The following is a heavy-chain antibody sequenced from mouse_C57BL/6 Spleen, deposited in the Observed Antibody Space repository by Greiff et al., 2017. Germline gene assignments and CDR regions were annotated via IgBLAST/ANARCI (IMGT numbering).Heavy chain of an antibody. D-gene: IGHD1-2*01. J-gene: IGHJ4*01. V-gene: IGHV5-17*01. CDR1: GFTFSDYG. Sequence: VQLKESGGGLVKPGGSLKLSCAASGFTFSDYGMHWVRQAPEKGLEWVAYISSGSSTIYYADTVKGRFTISRDNAKNTLFLQMTSLRSEDTAMYYCARRRLTAYYAMDYWGQGTSVTVSS. CDR3: ARRRLTAYYAMDY. CDR2: ISSGSSTI.